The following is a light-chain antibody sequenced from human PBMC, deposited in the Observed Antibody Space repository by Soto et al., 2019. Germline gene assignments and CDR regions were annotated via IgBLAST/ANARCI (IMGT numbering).Light chain of an antibody. CDR1: SSNIGGNA. V-gene: IGLV1-44*01. Sequence: QSAVTQPPSASGTPGQKVTISCSGGSSNIGGNAVNWYQVLPGMAPKLLIYSNNQRPSGVPDRFSGSKSGTSASLAISDLQSEDEADYYCATWDDTLNGLFGGGTKVTVL. CDR2: SNN. J-gene: IGLJ2*01. CDR3: ATWDDTLNGL.